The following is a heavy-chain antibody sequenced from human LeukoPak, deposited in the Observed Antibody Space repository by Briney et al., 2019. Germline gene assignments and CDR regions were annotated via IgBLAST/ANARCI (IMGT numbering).Heavy chain of an antibody. D-gene: IGHD5-18*01. CDR2: ISSSSSYI. CDR3: ARVVRGAMVYDY. Sequence: GGSLRLSCAASGFTFSSCSMNWVRQAPGKGLEWVSSISSSSSYIYYADSVKGRFTISRDNAKNSLYLQMNSLRAEDTAVYYCARVVRGAMVYDYWGQGTLVTVSS. V-gene: IGHV3-21*01. CDR1: GFTFSSCS. J-gene: IGHJ4*02.